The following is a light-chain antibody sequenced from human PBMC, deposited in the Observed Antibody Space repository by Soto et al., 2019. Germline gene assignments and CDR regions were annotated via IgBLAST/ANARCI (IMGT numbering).Light chain of an antibody. CDR1: QTVSSTY. CDR3: QQYGSSPIT. J-gene: IGKJ5*01. V-gene: IGKV3-20*01. Sequence: ENVLTQSPGTLSLSPGERATLSFRASQTVSSTYLAWYQQQPGQAPRPLFYGASSRATGIPDRFSGTVSGTDFTLTISRLEPEDFAVYYCQQYGSSPITFGQGTRLE. CDR2: GAS.